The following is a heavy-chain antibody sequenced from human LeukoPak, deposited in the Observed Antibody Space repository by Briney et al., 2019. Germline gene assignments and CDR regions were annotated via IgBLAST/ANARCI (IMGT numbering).Heavy chain of an antibody. V-gene: IGHV3-30*02. CDR1: GFTFSSYG. D-gene: IGHD3-10*01. CDR2: IRYDGSNK. Sequence: GGSLRLSCAASGFTFSSYGMHWVRQAPGKGLEWVAFIRYDGSNKYYADSVKGRFTISRDNSKNTLYLQMNSLRTEDTALYYCAKGKNTGSYLSHVDYWGQGTLVTVSS. J-gene: IGHJ4*02. CDR3: AKGKNTGSYLSHVDY.